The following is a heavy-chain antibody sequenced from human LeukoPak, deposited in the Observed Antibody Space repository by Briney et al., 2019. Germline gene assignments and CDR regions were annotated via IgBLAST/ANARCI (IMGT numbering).Heavy chain of an antibody. CDR1: GFTFDDYA. V-gene: IGHV3-9*01. CDR2: ISWNSGSI. J-gene: IGHJ4*02. CDR3: ARALSYYLDY. D-gene: IGHD1-26*01. Sequence: PGGSLRLSCAASGFTFDDYAMHWVRQAPGKGLEWVSGISWNSGSIGYADSVKGRFTISRDNAKNSLYLQMNSLRAEDTALYYCARALSYYLDYWGQGTLVTASS.